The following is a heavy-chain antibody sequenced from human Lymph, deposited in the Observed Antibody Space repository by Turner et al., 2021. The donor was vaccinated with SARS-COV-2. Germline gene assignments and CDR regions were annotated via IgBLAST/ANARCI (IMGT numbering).Heavy chain of an antibody. V-gene: IGHV1-8*02. J-gene: IGHJ6*02. Sequence: QVQLVQSGAEVQKPGASVKVSCKAPGYTFTSYDINWVRQATGQGLEWMGWMNPNSGNTGYAQKFQGRVTMTRNTSISTAYMELSGLRSEDTAVYYCARGRYSGGGMDVWGQGTTVTVSS. CDR1: GYTFTSYD. CDR3: ARGRYSGGGMDV. CDR2: MNPNSGNT. D-gene: IGHD1-26*01.